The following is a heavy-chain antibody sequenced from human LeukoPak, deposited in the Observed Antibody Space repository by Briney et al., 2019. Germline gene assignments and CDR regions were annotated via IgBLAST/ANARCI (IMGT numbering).Heavy chain of an antibody. CDR1: GGSISSYY. Sequence: SETLSLTCTVSGGSISSYYWSWIRQPAGKGLEWIGRIYTSGSTNYNPSLKSRVTMSVDTSKNKFSLKLSSVTAADTAVYYCARGGITMVRGVIGYYYMDVWGKGTTVTVSS. V-gene: IGHV4-4*07. J-gene: IGHJ6*03. D-gene: IGHD3-10*01. CDR2: IYTSGST. CDR3: ARGGITMVRGVIGYYYMDV.